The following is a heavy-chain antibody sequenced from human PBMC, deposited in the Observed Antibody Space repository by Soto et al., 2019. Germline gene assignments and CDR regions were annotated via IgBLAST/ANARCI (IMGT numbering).Heavy chain of an antibody. CDR1: GGSISSTSFY. J-gene: IGHJ4*02. CDR2: IYYNGAT. Sequence: QLQLQESGPGLVKASETLSLTCTVSGGSISSTSFYWGWIRQPPGKGLEWMGTIYYNGATYYNPSLKSRVTMSVDTSKNQFSLTLSSVTAEDTAVYYCAKAARGSTWYGGDFWGQGTLVTVSS. CDR3: AKAARGSTWYGGDF. D-gene: IGHD6-13*01. V-gene: IGHV4-39*01.